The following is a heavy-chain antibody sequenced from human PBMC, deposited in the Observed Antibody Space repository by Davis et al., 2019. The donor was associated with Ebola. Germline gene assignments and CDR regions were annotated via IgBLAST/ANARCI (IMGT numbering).Heavy chain of an antibody. J-gene: IGHJ4*02. CDR3: ARVFGEIVATNFDF. V-gene: IGHV1-18*04. CDR1: GYTFTSYG. D-gene: IGHD5-12*01. Sequence: ASVTVSCKASGYTFTSYGITWVRQAPGQALEWLGRISAYDGNTNYVQKFQGRVTMTTDTSTSTAYLELRSLRSDDTAVYYCARVFGEIVATNFDFWGQGTLVTVSS. CDR2: ISAYDGNT.